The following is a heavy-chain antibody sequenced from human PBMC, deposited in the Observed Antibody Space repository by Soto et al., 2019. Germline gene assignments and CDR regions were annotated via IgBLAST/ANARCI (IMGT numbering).Heavy chain of an antibody. J-gene: IGHJ5*02. D-gene: IGHD6-13*01. Sequence: KPSETLSLTCAVYGGSFSGYYWSWIRQPPGKGLEWIGEINHSGSTNYNPSLKSRVTISVDTSKNQFSLKLSSVTAADTAVYYCARGLYSSSWYWFDPWGQGTMATVYS. CDR3: ARGLYSSSWYWFDP. CDR1: GGSFSGYY. CDR2: INHSGST. V-gene: IGHV4-34*01.